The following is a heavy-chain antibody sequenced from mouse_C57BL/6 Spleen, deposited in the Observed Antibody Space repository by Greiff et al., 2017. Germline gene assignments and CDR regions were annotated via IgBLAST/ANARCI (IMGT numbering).Heavy chain of an antibody. CDR2: IYPGDGDT. J-gene: IGHJ2*01. V-gene: IGHV1-82*01. Sequence: QVQLQQSGPELVKPGASVKISCKASGYAFSSSWMNWVKQRPGKGLEWIGRIYPGDGDTNYDGKFMGKATLTADKSSSTAYMQLSSLTSEDSAVYFCGTGTLFDYWGQGTTLTVSS. CDR1: GYAFSSSW. CDR3: GTGTLFDY. D-gene: IGHD4-1*01.